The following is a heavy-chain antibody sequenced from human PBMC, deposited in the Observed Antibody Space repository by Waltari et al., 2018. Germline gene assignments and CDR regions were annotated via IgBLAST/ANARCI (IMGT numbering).Heavy chain of an antibody. CDR1: GGTFSSYA. Sequence: QVQLVQSGAEVKKPGSSVKVSCKASGGTFSSYAISWVRQAPGQGLEWLGWMGGIIPIFGTANDAQKFQGRVTITADESTSTAYMELSSPRSEDTAVYYCARKGYGAARRRSSWFDPWGQGTLVTVSS. D-gene: IGHD6-6*01. J-gene: IGHJ5*02. V-gene: IGHV1-69*12. CDR2: IIPIFGTA. CDR3: ARKGYGAARRRSSWFDP.